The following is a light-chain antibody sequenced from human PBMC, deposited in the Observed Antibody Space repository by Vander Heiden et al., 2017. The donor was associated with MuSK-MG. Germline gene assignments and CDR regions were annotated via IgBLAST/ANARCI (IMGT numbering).Light chain of an antibody. V-gene: IGKV2-28*01. CDR1: KSLLHSNGYNY. J-gene: IGKJ4*02. CDR3: MQALQPPPT. Sequence: DMVRTQSPLPLPVTPGEPASTPCRSGKSLLHSNGYNYLDWDLQKPGPSTQLLIYLCSNPACVVADWGGGSGSSTYFPLNISSVQAEYVGFYCCMQALQPPPTFGGGTKVEI. CDR2: LCS.